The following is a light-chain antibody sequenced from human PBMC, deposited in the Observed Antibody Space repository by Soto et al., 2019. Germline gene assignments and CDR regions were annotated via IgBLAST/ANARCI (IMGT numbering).Light chain of an antibody. J-gene: IGKJ4*01. CDR2: GAS. Sequence: EIVLTQSPGTLSLSPGERATLSCRASQSVSSNLAWYQQKPGQAPRLLIYGASTRATGIPARFSGSGSGTEFTLTISSLQSEDFAVYYCQQRSNWPLTFGGGTKVDI. V-gene: IGKV3-15*01. CDR3: QQRSNWPLT. CDR1: QSVSSN.